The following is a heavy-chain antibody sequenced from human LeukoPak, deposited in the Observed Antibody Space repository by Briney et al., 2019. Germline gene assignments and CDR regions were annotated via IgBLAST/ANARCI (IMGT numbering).Heavy chain of an antibody. CDR2: FGTAGDT. V-gene: IGHV3-13*01. CDR3: VRVAKERVGGVYYFDY. CDR1: GFTFSDYD. Sequence: PGGSLRLSCAASGFTFSDYDMRWVRQARGKGVEWVSAFGTAGDTYYTASVKLPFTISRENAKNSLGLQMNSLRGGDRAVYYCVRVAKERVGGVYYFDYWGQGTPVTVSS. J-gene: IGHJ4*02. D-gene: IGHD1-1*01.